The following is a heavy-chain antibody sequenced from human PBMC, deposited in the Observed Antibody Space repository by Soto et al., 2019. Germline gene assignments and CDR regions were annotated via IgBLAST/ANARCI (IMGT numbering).Heavy chain of an antibody. D-gene: IGHD6-13*01. J-gene: IGHJ4*02. V-gene: IGHV3-48*02. CDR3: ARERRYSSSWRPIDY. CDR2: ISSSSSTI. CDR1: GFTFSSYS. Sequence: GGSLRLSCAASGFTFSSYSMNWVRQAPGKGLEWVSYISSSSSTIYYADSVKGRFTISRDNAKNSLYLQMNSLRDEDTAVYYCARERRYSSSWRPIDYWGQGTLVTVSS.